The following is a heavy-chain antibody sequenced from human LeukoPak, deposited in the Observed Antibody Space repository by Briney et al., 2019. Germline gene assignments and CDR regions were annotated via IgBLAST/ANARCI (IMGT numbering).Heavy chain of an antibody. V-gene: IGHV3-48*01. CDR1: GFTFSSYA. CDR3: ARDKAAAGYNWFDP. J-gene: IGHJ5*02. D-gene: IGHD6-13*01. Sequence: GGSLRLSCAASGFTFSSYAMCWVRQAPGKGLEWVSYISSSSSTIYYADSVKGRFTISRDNAKNSLYLQMNSLRAEDTAVYYCARDKAAAGYNWFDPWGQGTLVTVSS. CDR2: ISSSSSTI.